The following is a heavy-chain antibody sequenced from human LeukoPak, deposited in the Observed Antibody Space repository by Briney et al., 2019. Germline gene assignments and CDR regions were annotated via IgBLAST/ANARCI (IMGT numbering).Heavy chain of an antibody. Sequence: SQTLSLTCTVSGDSINSNNYYWNWIRQPPGKGLEWIGYIYSSGTTNYNPSLRSRVSMSVDTSKNQFSLKLSSVTAADTAVYYCARAPYYDILTGYYPYWFDPWGQGTLVTVSS. D-gene: IGHD3-9*01. J-gene: IGHJ5*02. V-gene: IGHV4-61*01. CDR1: GDSINSNNYY. CDR3: ARAPYYDILTGYYPYWFDP. CDR2: IYSSGTT.